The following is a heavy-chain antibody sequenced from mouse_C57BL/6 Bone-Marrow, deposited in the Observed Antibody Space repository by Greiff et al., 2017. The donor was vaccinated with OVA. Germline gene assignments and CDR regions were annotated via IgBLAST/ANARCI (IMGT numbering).Heavy chain of an antibody. J-gene: IGHJ2*01. Sequence: VQLQQSGPELVKPGASVKISCKASGYTFTDYYMNWVKQSHGQSLEWIGDINPNNGGTSYNQKFKGKATLTVDKSSSTAYMELRSLTSEDSAVYYCARHYDYDEGYWGQGTTLTVSS. CDR2: INPNNGGT. V-gene: IGHV1-26*01. CDR3: ARHYDYDEGY. CDR1: GYTFTDYY. D-gene: IGHD2-4*01.